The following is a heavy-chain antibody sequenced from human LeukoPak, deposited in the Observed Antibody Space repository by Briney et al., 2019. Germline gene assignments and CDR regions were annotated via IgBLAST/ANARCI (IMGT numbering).Heavy chain of an antibody. CDR2: INHSGGT. Sequence: SETLSLTCAVYGGSFSGYYWSWIRQPPGKGLEWIGEINHSGGTNYNPSLKSRVTISVDTSKNQFSLKLSSVTAADTAVYYCARGFSCSSTSCQRDDAFDIWGQGAMVTVSS. CDR1: GGSFSGYY. D-gene: IGHD2-2*01. CDR3: ARGFSCSSTSCQRDDAFDI. J-gene: IGHJ3*02. V-gene: IGHV4-34*01.